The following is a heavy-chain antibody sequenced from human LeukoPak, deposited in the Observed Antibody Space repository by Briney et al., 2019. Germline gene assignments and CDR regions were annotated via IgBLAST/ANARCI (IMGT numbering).Heavy chain of an antibody. CDR3: ARAVRYCSSTSCPPGP. CDR2: INPSGGST. CDR1: GYTFTSYY. V-gene: IGHV1-46*01. J-gene: IGHJ5*02. D-gene: IGHD2-2*01. Sequence: ASVKVSCKASGYTFTSYYMHWVRQAPGQGLEWMGIINPSGGSTSYAQTFQGRVTMTRDMSTSTVYMELSSLRSEDTAVYYCARAVRYCSSTSCPPGPWGQGTLVTVSS.